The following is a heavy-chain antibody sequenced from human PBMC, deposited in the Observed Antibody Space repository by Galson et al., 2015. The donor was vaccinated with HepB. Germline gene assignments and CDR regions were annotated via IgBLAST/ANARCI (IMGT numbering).Heavy chain of an antibody. Sequence: SLRLSCAASGFSFSGYWISWVRQAPGKGLEWVANIEQDGIEKYYVDSVKGRFTISRDNAKNSLYMQMNSLRAEDTAVYYCARDQGWEPLRRSEGPYYFDYWGQGTLVIVSS. J-gene: IGHJ4*02. CDR1: GFSFSGYW. D-gene: IGHD1-26*01. CDR2: IEQDGIEK. V-gene: IGHV3-7*01. CDR3: ARDQGWEPLRRSEGPYYFDY.